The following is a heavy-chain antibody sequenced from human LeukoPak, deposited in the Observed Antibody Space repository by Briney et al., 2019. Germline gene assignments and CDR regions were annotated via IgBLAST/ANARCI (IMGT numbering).Heavy chain of an antibody. J-gene: IGHJ4*02. D-gene: IGHD3-16*01. CDR3: AKAHMITFGRSISHFDY. V-gene: IGHV3-30*02. CDR2: IRYDGSNK. CDR1: GFTFSPYG. Sequence: PGGSLRLSCAASGFTFSPYGMHCVRQAPGKGLEWVAFIRYDGSNKYYADSVKGRFTISRDNSKNTLYLQMNSLRAEDTAVYYCAKAHMITFGRSISHFDYWGQGTLVTVSS.